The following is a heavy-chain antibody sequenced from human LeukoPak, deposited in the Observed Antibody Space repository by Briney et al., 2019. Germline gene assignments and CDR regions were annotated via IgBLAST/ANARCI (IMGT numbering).Heavy chain of an antibody. CDR2: FIPIIGTP. J-gene: IGHJ4*02. CDR3: ARSHYYGSGSILYYFPY. V-gene: IGHV1-69*01. D-gene: IGHD3-10*01. Sequence: VKVSCKASGGTFSSYAISWVRQAPGQGLEWMAGFIPIIGTPNYAQKFQGRVTITADESTSTAYMELSSLRSEDTAVYYCARSHYYGSGSILYYFPYWGQGTLVTVSS. CDR1: GGTFSSYA.